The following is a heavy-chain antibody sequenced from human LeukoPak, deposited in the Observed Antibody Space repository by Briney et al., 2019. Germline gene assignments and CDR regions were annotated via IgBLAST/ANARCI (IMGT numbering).Heavy chain of an antibody. CDR3: ARAQLWKNLGRAFDI. J-gene: IGHJ3*02. D-gene: IGHD3-10*01. V-gene: IGHV3-30*03. CDR1: GFTFSSYG. CDR2: ISYDGSNK. Sequence: GGSLRLSCAASGFTFSSYGMHWVRQAPGKGLEWVAVISYDGSNKYYADSVKGRFTISRGNAKNSLYLQMNSLRAEDTAVYYCARAQLWKNLGRAFDIWGQGTMVTVSS.